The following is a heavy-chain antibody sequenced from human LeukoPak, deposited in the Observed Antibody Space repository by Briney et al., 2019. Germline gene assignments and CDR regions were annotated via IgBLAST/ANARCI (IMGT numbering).Heavy chain of an antibody. V-gene: IGHV3-72*01. D-gene: IGHD2-15*01. CDR3: ADIGGGGSNTR. CDR1: GFTVSDHY. J-gene: IGHJ1*01. Sequence: GGSLRLSCVASGFTVSDHYLDWVRQAPGKGLEWVCLIRKKSDSYTTEYAASVRGRFTSSRDDPTNSVYLQMSSLKSEDTAVYYCADIGGGGSNTRWSEGTVVTVSS. CDR2: IRKKSDSYTT.